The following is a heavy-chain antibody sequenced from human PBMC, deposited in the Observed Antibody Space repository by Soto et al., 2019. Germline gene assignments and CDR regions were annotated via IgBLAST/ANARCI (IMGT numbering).Heavy chain of an antibody. J-gene: IGHJ4*02. Sequence: QVQLVESGGGVVQPGRSLRLSCAASGFTFSSYGMHWVRQAPGKGLEWVAVIWYDGSNKYYADSVKGRFTISRDNSKNTLYLQMNSLRAEDTAVYYCARILSTIAVAGPFDYWGQGTLVTVSS. D-gene: IGHD6-19*01. CDR3: ARILSTIAVAGPFDY. CDR1: GFTFSSYG. CDR2: IWYDGSNK. V-gene: IGHV3-33*01.